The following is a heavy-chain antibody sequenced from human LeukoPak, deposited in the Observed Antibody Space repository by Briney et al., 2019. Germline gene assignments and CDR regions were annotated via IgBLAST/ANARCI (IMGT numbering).Heavy chain of an antibody. CDR2: ISYDGSNK. CDR1: GFTFSSYA. CDR3: ARDLEYSSSWYSYYFDY. J-gene: IGHJ4*02. V-gene: IGHV3-30-3*01. Sequence: PGGSLRLSCAASGFTFSSYAMPWVRQAPGKGLEWVAVISYDGSNKYYADSVKGRFTISRDNSKNTLYLQMNSLRAEDTAVYYCARDLEYSSSWYSYYFDYWGQGTLVTVSS. D-gene: IGHD6-13*01.